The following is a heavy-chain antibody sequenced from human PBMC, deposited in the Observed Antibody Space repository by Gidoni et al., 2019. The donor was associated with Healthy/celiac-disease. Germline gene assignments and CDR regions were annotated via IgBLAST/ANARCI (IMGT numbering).Heavy chain of an antibody. CDR2: IYYSGST. J-gene: IGHJ3*02. Sequence: QLQLQESGPGLVKPSETLSLTCTVSGGSISSSSYYWGWIRQPPGKGLEWIGSIYYSGSTYYNPSLKSRVTISVDTSKNQFSLKLSSVTAADTAVYYCARVGGRIRQGAFDIWGQGTMVTVSS. CDR3: ARVGGRIRQGAFDI. D-gene: IGHD1-26*01. V-gene: IGHV4-39*01. CDR1: GGSISSSSYY.